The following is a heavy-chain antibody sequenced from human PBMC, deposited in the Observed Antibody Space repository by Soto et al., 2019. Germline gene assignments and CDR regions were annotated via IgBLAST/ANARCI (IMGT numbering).Heavy chain of an antibody. V-gene: IGHV3-23*01. CDR3: AKVAAYCSAGSCYSVYYYFYGMDV. J-gene: IGHJ6*02. CDR1: GFTFSSYD. D-gene: IGHD2-15*01. CDR2: ISGNGGTT. Sequence: GGSLRLSCVASGFTFSSYDMSWVRQAPGKGLEWVSAISGNGGTTYYAKSLKGRFTISRDNSKNTLYLQMNSLRAEDTAVYYCAKVAAYCSAGSCYSVYYYFYGMDVWGQGTTVTVSS.